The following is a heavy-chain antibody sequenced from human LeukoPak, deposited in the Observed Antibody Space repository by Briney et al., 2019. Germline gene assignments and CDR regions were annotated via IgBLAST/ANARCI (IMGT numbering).Heavy chain of an antibody. D-gene: IGHD3-10*01. J-gene: IGHJ4*02. CDR1: GGSFSGYY. V-gene: IGHV4-34*01. CDR3: ARPSPLPPNYYGSGSYDY. Sequence: PSETLSLTCAVYGGSFSGYYWSWIRQPPGKGLEWIGEINHSGSTNYNPSLKSRVTISVDTSKNQFSLKLSSVTAADTAVYYCARPSPLPPNYYGSGSYDYWGQGTLVTVSS. CDR2: INHSGST.